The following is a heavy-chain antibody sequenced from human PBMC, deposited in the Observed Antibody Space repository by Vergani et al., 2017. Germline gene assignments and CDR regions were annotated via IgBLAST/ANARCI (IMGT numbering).Heavy chain of an antibody. Sequence: QVQLQESGPGLVKPSETLSLTCTVSGGSISSYYWSWIRQPPGKGLEWIGYIYYSGSTNYNHSLKSRVTISVDTSKNQFSLKLSSVTAADTAVYYCARVWGYCSSTSGYQYYFDYWGQGTLVTVSS. CDR3: ARVWGYCSSTSGYQYYFDY. V-gene: IGHV4-59*01. J-gene: IGHJ4*02. CDR2: IYYSGST. D-gene: IGHD2-2*01. CDR1: GGSISSYY.